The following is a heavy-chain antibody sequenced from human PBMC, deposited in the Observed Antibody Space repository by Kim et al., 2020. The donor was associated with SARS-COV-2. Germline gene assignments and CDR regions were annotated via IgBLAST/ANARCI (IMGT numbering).Heavy chain of an antibody. CDR3: ARVAGFTIFGVVPGNYYYMGV. Sequence: GGSLRLSCAASGFTFSSYWMHWVRQAPGKGLVWVSRINSDGSSTSYADSVKGRFTISRDNAKNTLYLQMNSLRAEDTAVYYCARVAGFTIFGVVPGNYYYMGVWGKGTTVTVSS. CDR1: GFTFSSYW. D-gene: IGHD3-3*01. CDR2: INSDGSST. J-gene: IGHJ6*03. V-gene: IGHV3-74*01.